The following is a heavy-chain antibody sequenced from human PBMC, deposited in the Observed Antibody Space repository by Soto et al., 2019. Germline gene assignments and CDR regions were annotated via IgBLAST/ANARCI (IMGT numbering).Heavy chain of an antibody. V-gene: IGHV3-23*01. D-gene: IGHD3-22*01. CDR2: ISGSGGST. CDR3: AKIDGITMIVVVISAFDI. Sequence: PGGSLRLSCAASGFTFSSYAMSWVRQAPGKGLEWVSAISGSGGSTYYEDSVKGLFTISRDNSKNTLYLQMNSMRAEDTAVYYCAKIDGITMIVVVISAFDIWGQGTMVTVSS. J-gene: IGHJ3*02. CDR1: GFTFSSYA.